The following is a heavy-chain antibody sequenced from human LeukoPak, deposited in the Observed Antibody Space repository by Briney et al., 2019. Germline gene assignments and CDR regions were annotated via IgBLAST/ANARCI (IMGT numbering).Heavy chain of an antibody. D-gene: IGHD3-16*01. J-gene: IGHJ6*03. CDR1: GYTFIGYF. V-gene: IGHV1-2*02. Sequence: ASVKVSCKASGYTFIGYFLHWVRQAPGQGLEWMGWINPNSGGTNYAQKFQGRVTMTRDTSISTAYMELSRLRSDDTAVYYCARGRGSYYYYMDVWGKGTTVTVSS. CDR2: INPNSGGT. CDR3: ARGRGSYYYYMDV.